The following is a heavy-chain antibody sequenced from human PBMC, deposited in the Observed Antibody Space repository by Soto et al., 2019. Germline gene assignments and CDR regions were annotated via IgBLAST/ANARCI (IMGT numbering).Heavy chain of an antibody. CDR2: IRNKANSYTT. D-gene: IGHD4-17*01. CDR1: GFSFSDHY. Sequence: GGSLRLSCAASGFSFSDHYMEWVRQAPGKGLEWVGRIRNKANSYTTQYAAAVRGRFTLSRDDSKNSLFLQMTNMDPVDTATYYCAHSPPTTEDAFDYWGQGTLVTVSS. CDR3: AHSPPTTEDAFDY. V-gene: IGHV3-72*01. J-gene: IGHJ4*02.